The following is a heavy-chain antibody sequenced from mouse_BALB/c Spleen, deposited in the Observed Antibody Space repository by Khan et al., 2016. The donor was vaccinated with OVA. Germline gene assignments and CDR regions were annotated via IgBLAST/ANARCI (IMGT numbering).Heavy chain of an antibody. J-gene: IGHJ2*01. CDR1: GFTFSSYG. D-gene: IGHD1-1*01. CDR2: ISGDSNTI. CDR3: ATSYFYGYSFDY. Sequence: EVQGVESGGDLVQPGGSRKLSCAASGFTFSSYGMHWVRQAPEKGLEWVAYISGDSNTIYYADTVKGRLNISRENPRNTLLLQMNRLMSEDTAMYYCATSYFYGYSFDYWGPGTTLTVSS. V-gene: IGHV5-17*02.